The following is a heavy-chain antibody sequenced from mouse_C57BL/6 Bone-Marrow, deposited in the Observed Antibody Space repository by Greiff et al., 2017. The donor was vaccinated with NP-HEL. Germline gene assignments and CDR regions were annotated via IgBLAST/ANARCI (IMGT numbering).Heavy chain of an antibody. CDR1: GYTFTDYE. CDR3: TRGGFYDGYFDY. CDR2: IDPETGGT. V-gene: IGHV1-15*01. D-gene: IGHD2-3*01. Sequence: QVQLKESGAELVRPGASVTLSCKASGYTFTDYEMHWVKQTPVHGLEWIGAIDPETGGTAYNQKFKGKAILTADKSSSTAYMELRSLTSEDSAVYYCTRGGFYDGYFDYWGQGTTLTVSS. J-gene: IGHJ2*01.